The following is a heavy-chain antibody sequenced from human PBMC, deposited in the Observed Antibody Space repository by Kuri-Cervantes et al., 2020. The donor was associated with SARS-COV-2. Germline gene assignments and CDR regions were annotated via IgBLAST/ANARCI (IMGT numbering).Heavy chain of an antibody. D-gene: IGHD4-17*01. J-gene: IGHJ4*02. CDR3: AKDRVYINGDLDY. V-gene: IGHV3-30-3*01. CDR2: ISYDGSNK. CDR1: GFTFSSYA. Sequence: GGSLRLSCAASGFTFSSYAMHWVRQAPGKGLERVAVISYDGSNKYYADSVKGRFTISRDNSKNTLYLQMNSLRAEDTAVYYCAKDRVYINGDLDYWGQGTLVTVSS.